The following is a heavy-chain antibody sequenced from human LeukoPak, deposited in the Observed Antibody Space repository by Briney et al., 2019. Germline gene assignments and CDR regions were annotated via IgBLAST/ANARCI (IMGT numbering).Heavy chain of an antibody. V-gene: IGHV3-30*03. Sequence: GGSLRLSCAASGFTFSSYGMHWVRQAPGKGLEWMAVISYDGSNKYYADSVKGRFTISRDNSKNTLYLQMNSLRAEDTAVYYCATCMTAGTGGRYFDYWGQGTLVTASS. J-gene: IGHJ4*02. CDR2: ISYDGSNK. D-gene: IGHD6-19*01. CDR3: ATCMTAGTGGRYFDY. CDR1: GFTFSSYG.